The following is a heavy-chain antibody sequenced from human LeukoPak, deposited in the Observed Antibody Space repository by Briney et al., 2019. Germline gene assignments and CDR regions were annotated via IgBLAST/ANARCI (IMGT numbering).Heavy chain of an antibody. CDR1: GFTFTHYA. Sequence: GGSLRLSCAASGFTFTHYAMHWVRQTPGKGLEWVAVIFYDGTIQYYSDSVRGRLIVSRDNPKNTLYLQMNSLRAEDTAVYYCARGGWNYSDYWGQGTLVTVSS. J-gene: IGHJ4*02. CDR2: IFYDGTIQ. CDR3: ARGGWNYSDY. V-gene: IGHV3-33*08. D-gene: IGHD6-19*01.